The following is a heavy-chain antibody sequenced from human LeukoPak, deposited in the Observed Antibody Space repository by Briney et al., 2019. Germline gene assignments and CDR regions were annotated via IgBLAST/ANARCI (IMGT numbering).Heavy chain of an antibody. CDR1: GYTFTSYG. Sequence: ASVKVSCKASGYTFTSYGISWVRQAPGQGLEWMGWISAYNGNTNYAQKLQGRVTMTTDTSTSTAYMELRSLRSDDTAVYYCARRPYYDILTGYDYWGQGTLVTVSP. J-gene: IGHJ4*02. CDR2: ISAYNGNT. D-gene: IGHD3-9*01. CDR3: ARRPYYDILTGYDY. V-gene: IGHV1-18*04.